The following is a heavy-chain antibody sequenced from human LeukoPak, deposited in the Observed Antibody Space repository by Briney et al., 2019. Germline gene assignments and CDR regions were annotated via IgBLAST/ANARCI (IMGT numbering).Heavy chain of an antibody. CDR2: INHSGST. CDR1: GGSFSGYY. V-gene: IGHV4-34*01. J-gene: IGHJ4*02. D-gene: IGHD4-17*01. CDR3: ARARLLYYGDYVDY. Sequence: PSETLSLTCAVYGGSFSGYYWSWIRQPPGKGLEWIGEINHSGSTNYNPSLKSRVTISVDTSKNQFSLKLSSVTAADTAVYYCARARLLYYGDYVDYWGQGTLVTVSS.